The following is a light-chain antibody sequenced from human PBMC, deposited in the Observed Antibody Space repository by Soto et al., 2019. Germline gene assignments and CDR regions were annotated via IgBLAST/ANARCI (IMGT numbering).Light chain of an antibody. CDR3: MPALQTRT. CDR1: QSLLHSNGYNY. CDR2: LGS. Sequence: DIVMTQSPLSLPVTPGEPASISCRSSQSLLHSNGYNYLDWYLQKPGQSPQLLIYLGSYRASGVPDRFSGSGSGTDFTLKISRVEAEDVGVYYCMPALQTRTLGQGTKVDIK. V-gene: IGKV2-28*01. J-gene: IGKJ1*01.